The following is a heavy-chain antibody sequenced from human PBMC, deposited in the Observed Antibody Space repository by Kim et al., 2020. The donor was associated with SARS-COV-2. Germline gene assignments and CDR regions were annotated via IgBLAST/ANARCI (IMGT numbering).Heavy chain of an antibody. D-gene: IGHD3-16*02. V-gene: IGHV3-30*07. Sequence: VKSRFTISRDNSKSTLYLQMNSLRAEDTAVYYCARTGPIYDYVWGSYLDYWGQGTLVTVSS. J-gene: IGHJ4*02. CDR3: ARTGPIYDYVWGSYLDY.